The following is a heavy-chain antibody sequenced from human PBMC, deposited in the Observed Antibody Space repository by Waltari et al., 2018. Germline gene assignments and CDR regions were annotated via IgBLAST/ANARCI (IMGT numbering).Heavy chain of an antibody. J-gene: IGHJ2*01. CDR1: GYSFTSSW. CDR2: IYPGDSDT. V-gene: IGHV5-51*01. CDR3: ARLLVVPAAIGGWYFDL. Sequence: EVQLVQSGAEVKKPGESLKISCKGSGYSFTSSWIGWVRQMPGKGLEWMGIIYPGDSDTRYSPSFQGQVTISADKSISTAYLQWSSLKASDTAMYYCARLLVVPAAIGGWYFDLWGRGTLVTVSS. D-gene: IGHD2-2*01.